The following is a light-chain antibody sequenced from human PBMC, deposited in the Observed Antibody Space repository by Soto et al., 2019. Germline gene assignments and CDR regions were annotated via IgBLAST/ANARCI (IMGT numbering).Light chain of an antibody. J-gene: IGKJ1*01. CDR1: QSVSSNY. CDR3: QQYGSSPTWT. V-gene: IGKV3-20*01. Sequence: ESVLTQSPGTLSLSPGERATLSCRASQSVSSNYLARYQQKPGQAPRLLIYGASTRATGIPDRFSGSGSGTYFTLTISRLEPEDSAVYYCQQYGSSPTWTFGQGTKV. CDR2: GAS.